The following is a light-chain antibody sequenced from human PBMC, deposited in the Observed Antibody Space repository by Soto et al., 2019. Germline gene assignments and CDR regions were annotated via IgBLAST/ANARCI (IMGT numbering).Light chain of an antibody. CDR2: TVS. J-gene: IGKJ4*01. V-gene: IGKV2-40*01. CDR1: QSLLDSDDGNTY. CDR3: MQRIEFPLT. Sequence: TPGEPASISCRSSQSLLDSDDGNTYLDWYLQKPGQSPQLLIYTVSYRASGVPDRFSGSGSGTDFTLKISRVEAEDVGVYYCMQRIEFPLTFGGGTKVDIK.